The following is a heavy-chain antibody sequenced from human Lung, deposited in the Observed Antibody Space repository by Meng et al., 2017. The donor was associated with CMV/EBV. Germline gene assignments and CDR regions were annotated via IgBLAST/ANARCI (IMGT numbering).Heavy chain of an antibody. CDR1: RDSMSSYGYN. J-gene: IGHJ4*02. V-gene: IGHV4-30-4*01. CDR2: IHSTGST. Sequence: SETLSLXCTVSRDSMSSYGYNWSWIRQPPGEGLEWIGYIHSTGSTYYNPSLKGRITISIDTSRNQFSLELTSVTAADTAIYYCARVADPSVPYYFDFWGPGTLVPFSS. CDR3: ARVADPSVPYYFDF.